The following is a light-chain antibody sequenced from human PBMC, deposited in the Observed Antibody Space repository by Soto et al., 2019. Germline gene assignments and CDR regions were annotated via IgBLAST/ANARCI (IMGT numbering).Light chain of an antibody. CDR2: GAT. J-gene: IGKJ4*01. CDR3: QQYGSSPLT. V-gene: IGKV3-20*01. Sequence: EIVLTQSPGTLSLSPGDRATLSCRASQSVSFSYLAWYQQKAGQAPRPLIYGATSRATGIPDRFSGSESGTDFTLTISRLEPEDFAVYYCQQYGSSPLTFGGGTKVEIK. CDR1: QSVSFSY.